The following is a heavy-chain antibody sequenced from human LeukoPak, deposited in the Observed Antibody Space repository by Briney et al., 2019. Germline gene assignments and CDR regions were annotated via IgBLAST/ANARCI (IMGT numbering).Heavy chain of an antibody. J-gene: IGHJ3*02. CDR3: ARSYGVGAFDI. V-gene: IGHV1-69*02. Sequence: ASVKVSCKASGGTFSNYTISWVRQAPGQGLEWMGRIIPILGIANYAQKFQGRVTITADKSTSTAYMELSSLRSEDTAVYYCARSYGVGAFDIWGQGTMVTVSS. CDR1: GGTFSNYT. CDR2: IIPILGIA. D-gene: IGHD3-10*01.